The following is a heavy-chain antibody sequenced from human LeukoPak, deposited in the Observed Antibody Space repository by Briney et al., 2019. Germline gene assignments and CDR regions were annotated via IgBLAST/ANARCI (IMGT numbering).Heavy chain of an antibody. V-gene: IGHV3-11*01. CDR2: ITSSGSQ. J-gene: IGHJ4*02. CDR3: TRDQDAGYALGY. D-gene: IGHD3-22*01. Sequence: GGPLRLSCAASGFNLNDYYMSWIRQAPGKGLEWISYITSSGSQYYSDSVKGRFTISRDAASKSLYLQMKSLRAEDSAVYFCTRDQDAGYALGYWGQGTLVIVSS. CDR1: GFNLNDYY.